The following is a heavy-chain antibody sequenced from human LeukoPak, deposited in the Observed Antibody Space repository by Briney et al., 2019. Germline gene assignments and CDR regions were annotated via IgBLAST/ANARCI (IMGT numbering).Heavy chain of an antibody. Sequence: SETLSLTCTVSGGSISSYYWSWIRQPPGKGLEWIGYIYYSGSTNYNPSLKSRVTISVDTSKNQFSLKLSSVTAADTAVYYCARVPPLQQLGTHYYYYYGMDVWGQGTTVTVSS. J-gene: IGHJ6*02. CDR2: IYYSGST. D-gene: IGHD6-6*01. CDR1: GGSISSYY. CDR3: ARVPPLQQLGTHYYYYYGMDV. V-gene: IGHV4-59*01.